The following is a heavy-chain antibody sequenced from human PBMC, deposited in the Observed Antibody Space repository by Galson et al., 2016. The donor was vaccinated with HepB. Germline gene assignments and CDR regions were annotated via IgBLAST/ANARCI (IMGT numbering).Heavy chain of an antibody. CDR1: GSTFTRHT. CDR3: ATTGGASDC. V-gene: IGHV7-4-1*02. J-gene: IGHJ4*02. Sequence: SCKASGSTFTRHTINWVRQAPGQGLEWMGWINANTGNPTYAQGFTGRFVFSLDTSVSTTYLQISSLKAEDTAVYYCATTGGASDCWGQGTLVTVSS. CDR2: INANTGNP.